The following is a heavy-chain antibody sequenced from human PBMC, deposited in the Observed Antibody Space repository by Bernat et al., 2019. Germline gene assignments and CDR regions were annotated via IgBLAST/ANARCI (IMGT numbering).Heavy chain of an antibody. Sequence: QVQLVESGGGVVQPGRSLRLSCAASGFTFSSYAMHWVRQAPGKGLEWVAVIWYDATNKYYAESVKGRFTISRDNSKSTLYLQVNSLRAEDTAVYYCARDKGYCSGVGCYSFGALDIWGQGTMVTVSS. CDR2: IWYDATNK. D-gene: IGHD2-15*01. J-gene: IGHJ3*02. CDR3: ARDKGYCSGVGCYSFGALDI. V-gene: IGHV3-33*08. CDR1: GFTFSSYA.